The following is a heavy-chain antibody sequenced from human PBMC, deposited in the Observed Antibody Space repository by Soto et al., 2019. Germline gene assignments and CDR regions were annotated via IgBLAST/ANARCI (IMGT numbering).Heavy chain of an antibody. CDR1: GFTFSSYW. CDR2: IKQDGSEK. Sequence: GGSLRLSCAASGFTFSSYWMSWVRQAPGKGLEWVANIKQDGSEKYYVDSVKGRFTISRDNAKNPLYLQMNSLRAEDTAVYYCASGSYYLSYAFDIWGQGTMVTVSS. V-gene: IGHV3-7*01. J-gene: IGHJ3*02. D-gene: IGHD1-26*01. CDR3: ASGSYYLSYAFDI.